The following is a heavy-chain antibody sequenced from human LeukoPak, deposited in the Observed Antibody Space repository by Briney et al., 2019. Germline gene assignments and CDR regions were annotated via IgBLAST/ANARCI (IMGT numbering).Heavy chain of an antibody. CDR1: GGSISSYY. Sequence: KSSETLSLTCTVSGGSISSYYWSWIRQPPGKGLEWIGYIYYSGSTNYNPSLKSRVTISVDTSKNQFSLKLSSVTAADTAVYYCASFGYSYGNFDYWGQGTLVTVSS. CDR2: IYYSGST. D-gene: IGHD5-18*01. J-gene: IGHJ4*02. V-gene: IGHV4-59*01. CDR3: ASFGYSYGNFDY.